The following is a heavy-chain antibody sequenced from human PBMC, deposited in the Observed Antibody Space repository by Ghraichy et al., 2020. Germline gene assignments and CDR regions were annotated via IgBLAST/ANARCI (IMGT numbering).Heavy chain of an antibody. CDR1: GLIFSDAW. Sequence: GGSLRLSCAASGLIFSDAWMSWVRQAPGRGLEWVGRIKTRSSGGTTDYSAPVKGSFPISSDDYEQTLYLKMNGLKTDDTGVYYCTTLCMTVTHGGDYWGRGTLGTVSS. D-gene: IGHD4-17*01. CDR3: TTLCMTVTHGGDY. V-gene: IGHV3-15*01. CDR2: IKTRSSGGTT. J-gene: IGHJ4*02.